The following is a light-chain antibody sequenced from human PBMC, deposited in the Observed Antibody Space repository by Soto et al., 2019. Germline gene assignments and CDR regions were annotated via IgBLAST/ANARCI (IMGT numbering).Light chain of an antibody. CDR2: AAS. V-gene: IGKV1-39*01. CDR3: QQSYSTPQ. CDR1: QSISTY. Sequence: IQMTQSPSSLSASVGDRVTITCRASQSISTYLNWYQLKPGTAPKLLIFAASSLQSGVPSRFSGSGSGTDFTLTISSLQPEDFATYYCQQSYSTPQFGQGTKVEIK. J-gene: IGKJ1*01.